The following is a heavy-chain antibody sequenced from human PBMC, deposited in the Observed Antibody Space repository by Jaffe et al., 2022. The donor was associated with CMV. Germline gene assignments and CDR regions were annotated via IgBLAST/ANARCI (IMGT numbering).Heavy chain of an antibody. Sequence: EVQLLESGGGLVQPGGSLRLSCAASGFTFSSYAMSWVRQAPGKGLEWVSAISGSGGSTYYADSVKGRFTISRDNSKNTLYLQMNSLRAEDTAVYYCANTVPSSSWPYYYGMDVWGQGTTVTVSS. CDR1: GFTFSSYA. D-gene: IGHD6-13*01. V-gene: IGHV3-23*01. J-gene: IGHJ6*02. CDR3: ANTVPSSSWPYYYGMDV. CDR2: ISGSGGST.